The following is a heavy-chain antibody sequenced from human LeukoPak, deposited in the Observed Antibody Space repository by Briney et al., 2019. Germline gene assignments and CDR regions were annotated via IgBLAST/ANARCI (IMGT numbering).Heavy chain of an antibody. CDR2: INHSGST. CDR1: GGSFSGYY. V-gene: IGHV4-34*01. Sequence: SETLSLTCAVYGGSFSGYYWSWIRQPPGKGLEWIGEINHSGSTNYNPSLKSRVTISVDTSKNQFSLKLSSVTAADTAVYYCARGYCSGTSCFTPEYYFDYWGQGTLVTVSS. CDR3: ARGYCSGTSCFTPEYYFDY. D-gene: IGHD2-2*01. J-gene: IGHJ4*02.